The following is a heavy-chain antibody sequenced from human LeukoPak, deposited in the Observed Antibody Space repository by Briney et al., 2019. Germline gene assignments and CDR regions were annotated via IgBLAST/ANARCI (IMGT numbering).Heavy chain of an antibody. J-gene: IGHJ3*02. Sequence: SETLSLICAVYGGSFSGYYWSWIRQPPGKGLEWIGEINHSGSTNYNPSLKSRVTISVDTSKNQFSLKLSSVTAADTAVYYCARHGPQPGSHMVEAFDIWGQGTMVTVSS. CDR3: ARHGPQPGSHMVEAFDI. D-gene: IGHD3-10*01. CDR2: INHSGST. V-gene: IGHV4-34*01. CDR1: GGSFSGYY.